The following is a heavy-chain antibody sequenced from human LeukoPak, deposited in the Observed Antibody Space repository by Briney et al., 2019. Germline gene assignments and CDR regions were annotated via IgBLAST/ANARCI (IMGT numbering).Heavy chain of an antibody. CDR1: GGSVSSYY. J-gene: IGHJ4*02. CDR3: ARRRALWFGGGPRYYFDY. V-gene: IGHV4-59*08. Sequence: SETLSLTCTVSGGSVSSYYWSWIRQPPGKGLEWIGYIYYSGSTNYNPSLKSRVTISVDTSKNQFSLKLSSVTAADTAVYYCARRRALWFGGGPRYYFDYWGQGTLVTVSS. CDR2: IYYSGST. D-gene: IGHD3-10*01.